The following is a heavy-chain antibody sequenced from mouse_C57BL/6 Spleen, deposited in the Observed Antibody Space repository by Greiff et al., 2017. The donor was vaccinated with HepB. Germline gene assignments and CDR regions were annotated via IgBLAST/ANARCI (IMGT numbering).Heavy chain of an antibody. V-gene: IGHV14-1*01. CDR1: GFNIKDYY. CDR3: TRAYYYGSRDWYFDV. CDR2: IDPEDGDT. Sequence: EVQLQQSGAELVRPGASVKLSCTASGFNIKDYYMHWVKQRPEQGLEWIGRIDPEDGDTEYAPKFPGKATMTADTSSNTAYLQLSSLTSEDTAVYYCTRAYYYGSRDWYFDVWGTGTTVTVSS. D-gene: IGHD1-1*01. J-gene: IGHJ1*03.